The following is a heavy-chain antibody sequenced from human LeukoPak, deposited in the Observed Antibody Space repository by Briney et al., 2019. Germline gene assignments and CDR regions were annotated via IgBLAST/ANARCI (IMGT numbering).Heavy chain of an antibody. CDR1: GDTFTGYY. CDR2: INPNSGGT. D-gene: IGHD3-10*01. CDR3: ARDRELWFGELLSSIIDY. V-gene: IGHV1-2*06. J-gene: IGHJ4*02. Sequence: ASVKVSCKAAGDTFTGYYMHWVRQAPGQGLEWMGRINPNSGGTNYAQKFQGRVTMTRDTSISTAYMELSRLRSDDTAVYYCARDRELWFGELLSSIIDYWGQGTLVTVSS.